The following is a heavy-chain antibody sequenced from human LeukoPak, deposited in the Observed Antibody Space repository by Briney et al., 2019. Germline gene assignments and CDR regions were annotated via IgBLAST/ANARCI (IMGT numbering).Heavy chain of an antibody. V-gene: IGHV4-59*01. D-gene: IGHD6-13*01. CDR2: IYYSGST. CDR1: GGSFSSYY. CDR3: ARVLISSWWFDP. Sequence: SETLSLTCAVYGGSFSSYYWSWIRQPPGKGLEWIGYIYYSGSTNYNPSLKSRVTISVDTSKNQFSLKLSSVTAADTAVYYCARVLISSWWFDPWGQGTLVTVSS. J-gene: IGHJ5*02.